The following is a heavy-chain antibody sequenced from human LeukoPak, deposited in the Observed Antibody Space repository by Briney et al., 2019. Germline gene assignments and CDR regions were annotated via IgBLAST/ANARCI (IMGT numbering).Heavy chain of an antibody. V-gene: IGHV3-23*01. Sequence: GGSLRLSCAASGFTFSNFAMSWVRQAPGKGLEWISSISSGGFTYYADSVKGRFTSSRDNSAGTLLLQVNSLRAEDTALYYCAKDRMGAILYFDYWGQGTLVTVSS. J-gene: IGHJ4*02. CDR2: ISSGGFT. CDR1: GFTFSNFA. D-gene: IGHD1-26*01. CDR3: AKDRMGAILYFDY.